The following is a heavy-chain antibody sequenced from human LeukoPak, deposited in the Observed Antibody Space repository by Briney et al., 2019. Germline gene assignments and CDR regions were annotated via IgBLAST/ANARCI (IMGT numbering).Heavy chain of an antibody. D-gene: IGHD6-19*01. J-gene: IGHJ4*02. CDR3: ARRWAVAAVDY. V-gene: IGHV3-74*01. CDR2: INSDGSST. Sequence: GGSLRLSCAASGFTFSIFWMHWVRRAPGKGPVWVSRINSDGSSTDYADSVKGRFTVSRDNAKNTLYLQMNSLRTEHTAVYYCARRWAVAAVDYWGQATLVTVSS. CDR1: GFTFSIFW.